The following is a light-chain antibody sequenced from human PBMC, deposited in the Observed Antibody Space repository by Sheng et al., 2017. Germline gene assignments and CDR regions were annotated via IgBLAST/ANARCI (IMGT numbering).Light chain of an antibody. V-gene: IGKV3-15*01. CDR2: GAS. J-gene: IGKJ1*01. Sequence: EIVMTQSPATLSVSPGERATLSCRASQSVSSNLAWYQHKPGQAPRLLIYGASTRATGIPARFSGSGSGTEFTLTISSLQSEDYAVYYCQQYNKWPPWTFGQGTEGGNQT. CDR1: QSVSSN. CDR3: QQYNKWPPWT.